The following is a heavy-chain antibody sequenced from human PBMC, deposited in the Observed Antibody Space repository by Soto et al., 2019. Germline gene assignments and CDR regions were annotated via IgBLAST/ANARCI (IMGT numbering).Heavy chain of an antibody. Sequence: QVQLHESGPGLVKPSQTLSLTCTVSGDSISSANYYWSWIRQPPGKGLEWIGYIYYSGNTYYNPSLKSRLNISVDTSKNQFSLKLSSVTAADTAVYFCARPLKVVGTHAFDIWGQGTMATVSS. V-gene: IGHV4-30-4*01. J-gene: IGHJ3*02. D-gene: IGHD1-26*01. CDR1: GDSISSANYY. CDR3: ARPLKVVGTHAFDI. CDR2: IYYSGNT.